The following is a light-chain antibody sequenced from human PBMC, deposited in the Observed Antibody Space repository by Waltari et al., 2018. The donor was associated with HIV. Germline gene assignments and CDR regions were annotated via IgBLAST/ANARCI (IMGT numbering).Light chain of an antibody. CDR2: GAS. Sequence: ELVLTQSPGTLSLSPGEGATLSCRASQSVSSSYLAWYQQKPGQAPRLLIYGASSRATGIADRFSGSGSGTDFTLTISRLEPEDFAVYYCQQYGTSSSFGGGTKVEIK. CDR1: QSVSSSY. CDR3: QQYGTSSS. V-gene: IGKV3-20*01. J-gene: IGKJ4*01.